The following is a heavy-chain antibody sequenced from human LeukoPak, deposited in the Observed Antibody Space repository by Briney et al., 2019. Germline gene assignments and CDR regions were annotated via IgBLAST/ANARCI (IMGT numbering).Heavy chain of an antibody. Sequence: GGSLRLSCAASGFTFSSYGMHWVRQAPGKGLEWVGVISYDGSHKYYADSVKGRFTISRDNSKNTLYLQMNSLRAEDTAVYYCAKDIRYDNMAADYWGQGTLVTVSS. CDR3: AKDIRYDNMAADY. V-gene: IGHV3-30*18. D-gene: IGHD3-22*01. J-gene: IGHJ4*02. CDR2: ISYDGSHK. CDR1: GFTFSSYG.